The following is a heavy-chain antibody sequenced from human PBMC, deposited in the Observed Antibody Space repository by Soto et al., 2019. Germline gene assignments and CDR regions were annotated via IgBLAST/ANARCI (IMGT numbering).Heavy chain of an antibody. J-gene: IGHJ6*02. CDR2: INAYNGNT. CDR3: AMVDVYVTPSPQDV. CDR1: GYSFTRYG. V-gene: IGHV1-18*01. Sequence: QVQLVQSGAEVKNPGASVXXXXXASGYSFTRYGIGWARQAPGQGLEWMGWINAYNGNTNYAQNLQGRLTLTTDTSTTTAYMELRSLRSNDTAIYYCAMVDVYVTPSPQDVWGQGTTVTVSS. D-gene: IGHD3-16*01.